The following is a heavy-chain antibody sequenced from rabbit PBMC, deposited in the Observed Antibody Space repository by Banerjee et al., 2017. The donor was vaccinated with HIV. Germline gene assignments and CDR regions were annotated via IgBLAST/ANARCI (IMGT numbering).Heavy chain of an antibody. CDR1: GIDFTSDYY. D-gene: IGHD1-1*01. CDR3: ARWGTPSSGDFR. CDR2: IYAGSSGNT. Sequence: QQQLEEAGGGLVKPGGTLTLTCKASGIDFTSDYYMCWVRQAPGKGLEWIACIYAGSSGNTYYASWAKGRFTISKTSSTTGTLQMTSLTAADTATYFCARWGTPSSGDFRWGQGTLVT. V-gene: IGHV1S45*01. J-gene: IGHJ4*01.